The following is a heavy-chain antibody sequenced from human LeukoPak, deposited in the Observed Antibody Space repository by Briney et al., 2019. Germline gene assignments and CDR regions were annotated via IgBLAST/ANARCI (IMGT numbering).Heavy chain of an antibody. CDR2: IYYSGST. Sequence: PSETLSLTCTVSGGSISSYYWSWIRQPPGKGLEWIGYIYYSGSTNYNPSLKSRVTISVDTSKNQFSLKLSSVTAADTAVYYCARARVVSSGWYPYYFDYWGQGTLVTVSS. CDR1: GGSISSYY. J-gene: IGHJ4*02. V-gene: IGHV4-59*01. D-gene: IGHD6-19*01. CDR3: ARARVVSSGWYPYYFDY.